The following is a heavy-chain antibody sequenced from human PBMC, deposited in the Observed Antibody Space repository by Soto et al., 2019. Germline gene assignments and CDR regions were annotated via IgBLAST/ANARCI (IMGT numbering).Heavy chain of an antibody. CDR1: GYTFTSYD. CDR3: ARDAGIAARPDWFYP. V-gene: IGHV1-8*01. J-gene: IGHJ5*02. D-gene: IGHD6-6*01. CDR2: MNPNSGNT. Sequence: ASVKVSCKASGYTFTSYDINWVRQATGQGLEWMGWMNPNSGNTGYAQKFQGRVTMTRNTSISTAYMELSSLRSDDTAVYYCARDAGIAARPDWFYPWGQGTLVTVS.